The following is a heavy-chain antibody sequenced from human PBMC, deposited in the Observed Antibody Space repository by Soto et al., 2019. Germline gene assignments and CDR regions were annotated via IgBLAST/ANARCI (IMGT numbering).Heavy chain of an antibody. D-gene: IGHD3-22*01. V-gene: IGHV3-23*01. J-gene: IGHJ4*02. CDR1: GFTFSSYA. Sequence: EVQLLESGGGLVQPGGSLRLSCAASGFTFSSYAMSWVHQAPGKGLEWVSAISGSGGSTYYADSVKGRFTISRDNSKNTLYLQMNSLRAEDTAVYYCAKFYYDSSGYYGFDYWGQGTLVTVSS. CDR2: ISGSGGST. CDR3: AKFYYDSSGYYGFDY.